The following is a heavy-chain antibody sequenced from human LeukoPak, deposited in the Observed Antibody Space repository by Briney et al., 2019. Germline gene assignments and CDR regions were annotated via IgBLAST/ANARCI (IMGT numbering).Heavy chain of an antibody. J-gene: IGHJ5*02. D-gene: IGHD6-19*01. CDR2: VNPNSGGT. CDR1: GYTFTGYY. V-gene: IGHV1-2*02. CDR3: AGVRASSGQARVANNWFDP. Sequence: ASVKVSCKASGYTFTGYYMHWVRQAPGQGLEWMGWVNPNSGGTNYAQKFQGRVTMTRDTSISTAYMELSRLRSDDTAVYYCAGVRASSGQARVANNWFDPWGQGTLVTVSS.